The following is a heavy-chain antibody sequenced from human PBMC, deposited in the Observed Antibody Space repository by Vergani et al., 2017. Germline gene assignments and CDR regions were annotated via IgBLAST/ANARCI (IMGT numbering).Heavy chain of an antibody. J-gene: IGHJ4*02. CDR3: AXQYFVSGNYLFDY. D-gene: IGHD3-10*01. Sequence: EVRLVQSGGGLVQPGRSLRLSCTGSGFTFGDYSVTWLRQAPGKGLEWVSGISGSGVSAYYTDSVKGRFTISRDNSKNMLFLQMNNLRTEDTAIYYCAXQYFVSGNYLFDYWGQGTLVTVSS. CDR1: GFTFGDYS. V-gene: IGHV3-23*04. CDR2: ISGSGVSA.